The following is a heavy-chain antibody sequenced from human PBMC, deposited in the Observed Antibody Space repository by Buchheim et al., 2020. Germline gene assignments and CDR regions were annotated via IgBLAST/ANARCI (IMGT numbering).Heavy chain of an antibody. J-gene: IGHJ6*02. CDR3: ARHLLNLFWSGYYRGYYYYGMDV. Sequence: QVQLQQWGAGLLKPSETLSLTCAVYGGSFSGYYWSWICQPPGKGLEWIGEINHSGSTNYNPYLKSRVTISVDTSKNQFSMKLSSVTAADTAVYYCARHLLNLFWSGYYRGYYYYGMDVWGQGTT. CDR2: INHSGST. CDR1: GGSFSGYY. D-gene: IGHD3-3*01. V-gene: IGHV4-34*01.